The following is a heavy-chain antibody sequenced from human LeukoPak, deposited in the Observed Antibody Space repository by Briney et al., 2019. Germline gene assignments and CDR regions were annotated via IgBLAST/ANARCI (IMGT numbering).Heavy chain of an antibody. Sequence: GGSLRLSCAASGFTFSSYSMNWVRQAPGKGLEWVSYISSSSSTIYYADSVKGRFTISRDNAKNSLYLDMNSLRAEDTAVYYCAREMVERRIGDYYYYMDVWGKGTTVTISS. D-gene: IGHD1-1*01. CDR2: ISSSSSTI. V-gene: IGHV3-48*01. J-gene: IGHJ6*03. CDR1: GFTFSSYS. CDR3: AREMVERRIGDYYYYMDV.